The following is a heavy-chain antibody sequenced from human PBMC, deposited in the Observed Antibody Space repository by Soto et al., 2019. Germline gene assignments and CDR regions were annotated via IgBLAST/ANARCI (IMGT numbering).Heavy chain of an antibody. CDR3: ARGRTVRNYADDSSDYFYFFGY. Sequence: SETLSLTCTVSCDSISTFYWGWMRQSPGKELEWIGYVYYTGSTNYNPSLKSRVTISVDRSKNQFSLKLTSANAADTAVYYCARGRTVRNYADDSSDYFYFFGYWGQGTQVTVSS. D-gene: IGHD3-22*01. CDR1: CDSISTFY. V-gene: IGHV4-59*01. CDR2: VYYTGST. J-gene: IGHJ4*02.